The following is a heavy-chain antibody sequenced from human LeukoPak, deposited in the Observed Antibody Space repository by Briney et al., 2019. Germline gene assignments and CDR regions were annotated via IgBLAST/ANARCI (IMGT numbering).Heavy chain of an antibody. J-gene: IGHJ6*03. D-gene: IGHD2-2*01. CDR1: GFTFSSYA. Sequence: GSLRLSCAASGFTFSSYAMSWVRQAPGKGLEWVSAISGSGGSTYYADSVKGRFTISRDNSKNTLYLQMNSLRAEDTAVYYCAKDGGYCSSTSCPLYYYMDVWGKGTTVTVSS. CDR3: AKDGGYCSSTSCPLYYYMDV. V-gene: IGHV3-23*01. CDR2: ISGSGGST.